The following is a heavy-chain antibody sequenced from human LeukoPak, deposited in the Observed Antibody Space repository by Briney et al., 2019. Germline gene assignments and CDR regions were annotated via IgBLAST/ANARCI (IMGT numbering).Heavy chain of an antibody. Sequence: SETLSLTCTVSGGSIRSSYYYWGWIRQPPGKGLEWIGSIYDSGSTYYNPSLKSRVTISVDTSKNQFSLKLNSVTAADTAVYYCARGALTGPFYFDYWGQGTLVTVSS. CDR3: ARGALTGPFYFDY. D-gene: IGHD3-9*01. V-gene: IGHV4-39*01. CDR1: GGSIRSSYYY. J-gene: IGHJ4*02. CDR2: IYDSGST.